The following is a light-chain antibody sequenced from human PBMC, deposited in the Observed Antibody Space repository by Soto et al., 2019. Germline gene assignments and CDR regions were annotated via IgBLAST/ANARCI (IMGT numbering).Light chain of an antibody. CDR2: EVS. V-gene: IGLV2-14*01. CDR3: SSFTSTSTFV. CDR1: SNDVGGYNY. J-gene: IGLJ1*01. Sequence: QSALTQPASVSGSPGQSITISCTVTSNDVGGYNYVSWFQQHPGKAPKLLIFEVSNRPSGVSNRFSGSKSGNTASLTISGLQAEDEADYYCSSFTSTSTFVFGTGTKVTVL.